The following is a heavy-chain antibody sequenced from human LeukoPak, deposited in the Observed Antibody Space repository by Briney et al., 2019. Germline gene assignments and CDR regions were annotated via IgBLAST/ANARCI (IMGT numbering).Heavy chain of an antibody. J-gene: IGHJ4*02. CDR1: GGTFSSYA. CDR2: IIPIFGAA. CDR3: ASVNLGYFDY. V-gene: IGHV1-69*13. D-gene: IGHD7-27*01. Sequence: SVKVSCKASGGTFSSYAINWVRQAPGQGLEWTGGIIPIFGAANYAQKFQGRVTITADESTSTAYMELSSLRSEDTAVYYCASVNLGYFDYWGQGTLVTVSS.